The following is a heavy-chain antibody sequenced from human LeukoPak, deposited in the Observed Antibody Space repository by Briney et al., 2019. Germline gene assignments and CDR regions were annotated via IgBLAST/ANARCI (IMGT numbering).Heavy chain of an antibody. CDR1: GFTFSSYG. J-gene: IGHJ6*03. CDR3: ARSPYSSSPHDYYYYYMDV. CDR2: IWYDGSNK. V-gene: IGHV3-33*01. D-gene: IGHD6-13*01. Sequence: GRSLRLSCAASGFTFSSYGRHWVRQAPGKGLEWVAVIWYDGSNKYYADSVKGRFTISRDNSKNTLYLQMNSLRAEDTAVYYCARSPYSSSPHDYYYYYMDVWGKRTTVTVSS.